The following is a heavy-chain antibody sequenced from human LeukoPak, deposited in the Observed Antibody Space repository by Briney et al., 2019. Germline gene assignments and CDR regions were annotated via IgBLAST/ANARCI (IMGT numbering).Heavy chain of an antibody. J-gene: IGHJ6*03. Sequence: SQTLSLTCTVSGGSISSGGYYWSWIRQHPGKGLEWIGYIYYSGSTYYNPSLKSRVTISVDTSKNQFSLKLSSVTAADTAVYYCARHFPHVLRFLEWPYYMDVWGKGTTVTVSS. D-gene: IGHD3-3*01. CDR2: IYYSGST. CDR3: ARHFPHVLRFLEWPYYMDV. V-gene: IGHV4-31*03. CDR1: GGSISSGGYY.